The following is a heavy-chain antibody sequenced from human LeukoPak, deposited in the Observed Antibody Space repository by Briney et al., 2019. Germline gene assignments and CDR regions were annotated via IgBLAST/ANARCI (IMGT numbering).Heavy chain of an antibody. CDR1: GFTFSSYG. J-gene: IGHJ5*02. CDR2: ISGSGGST. CDR3: AKEGDGDIVVVPATFDP. V-gene: IGHV3-23*01. Sequence: GGSLRLSCAASGFTFSSYGMHWVRQAPGKGLEWVSAISGSGGSTYYADSVKGRFTISRDNSKNTLYLQMNSLRAKDTAVYYCAKEGDGDIVVVPATFDPWGQGTLVTVSS. D-gene: IGHD2-2*01.